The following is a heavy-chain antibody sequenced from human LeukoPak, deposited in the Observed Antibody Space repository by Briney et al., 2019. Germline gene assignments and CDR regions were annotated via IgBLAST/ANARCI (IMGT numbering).Heavy chain of an antibody. CDR2: IRPEGTTT. Sequence: GGSLRLSCAASGFTFSTYCMHWVRQAPGKGLVWVARIRPEGTTTAYADSVKGRFTISRDNAKNTLFLQMNSLSAEDTAVYYCARDLDWILFDYWGQGTLVTVSS. J-gene: IGHJ4*02. V-gene: IGHV3-74*03. CDR1: GFTFSTYC. D-gene: IGHD3-9*01. CDR3: ARDLDWILFDY.